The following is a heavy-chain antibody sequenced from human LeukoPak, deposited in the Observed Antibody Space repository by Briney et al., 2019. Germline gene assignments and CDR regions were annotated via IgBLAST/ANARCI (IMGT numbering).Heavy chain of an antibody. V-gene: IGHV3-21*01. Sequence: GGSLRLSCAASGFIFSTYNMNWVRQAPGKGLEWVSSITSSSSYTFYADSVRGRFTISRDNAKNSLYLQMNSLRAEDTAIYYCARDPYKGGYGASYYYYMDVWGKGTTVTISS. CDR3: ARDPYKGGYGASYYYYMDV. CDR1: GFIFSTYN. D-gene: IGHD5-12*01. CDR2: ITSSSSYT. J-gene: IGHJ6*03.